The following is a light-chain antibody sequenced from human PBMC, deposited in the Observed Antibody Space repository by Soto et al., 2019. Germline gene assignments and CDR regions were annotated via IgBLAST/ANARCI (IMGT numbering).Light chain of an antibody. CDR3: QQYNNGPYT. V-gene: IGKV3-15*01. J-gene: IGKJ2*01. Sequence: EIVMTQSPVALSVSPGESAALSCRASQSVGRNFAWYQQRPGQAPRVLIYGTSTRATGVPARFSGSGSGTDFTLTISSLQSEDFAVYDCQQYNNGPYTFGQGTRLEIK. CDR2: GTS. CDR1: QSVGRN.